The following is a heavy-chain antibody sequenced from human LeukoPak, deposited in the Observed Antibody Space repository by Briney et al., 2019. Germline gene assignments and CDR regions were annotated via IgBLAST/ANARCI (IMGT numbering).Heavy chain of an antibody. CDR3: AKDRATAARTPGPFDY. J-gene: IGHJ4*02. CDR2: VTGSGGST. V-gene: IGHV3-23*01. D-gene: IGHD5-12*01. Sequence: GGSLRLSCAASGFIFNNYWMTWVRQAPGKGLEWVSAVTGSGGSTYYADSVKGRFTISRDNSKNTLYLQMNSLRAEDTAVYYCAKDRATAARTPGPFDYWGQGTLVTVSS. CDR1: GFIFNNYW.